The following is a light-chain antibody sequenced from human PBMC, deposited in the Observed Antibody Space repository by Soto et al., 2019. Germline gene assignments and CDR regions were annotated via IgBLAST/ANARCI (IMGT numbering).Light chain of an antibody. CDR2: AGS. V-gene: IGKV1-39*01. CDR3: QQSYNTRPYT. Sequence: DIPMTQSPSSLSASVGDRVTITCRASQRISNYLNWYQHKPGKAPKLLIYAGSSFQSGVPSRFSGRGSGTDFTLTISSLQPEDFATYYCQQSYNTRPYTFGQGTKLDI. J-gene: IGKJ2*01. CDR1: QRISNY.